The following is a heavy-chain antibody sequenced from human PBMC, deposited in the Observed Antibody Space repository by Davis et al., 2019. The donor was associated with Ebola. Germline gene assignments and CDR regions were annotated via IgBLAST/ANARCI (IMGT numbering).Heavy chain of an antibody. CDR3: ARSDSLVVPATVLPYYYYYMDV. V-gene: IGHV4-59*01. J-gene: IGHJ6*03. CDR1: GGSFSSYY. Sequence: PSETLSLTCTVPGGSFSSYYWSWIRLPPGKGLEWIGYIYYSGSPNYNPSLRSRVTISLDTSKSQFSLRLSSVTAADTAVYYCARSDSLVVPATVLPYYYYYMDVWGKGTTVTVSS. D-gene: IGHD2-2*02. CDR2: IYYSGSP.